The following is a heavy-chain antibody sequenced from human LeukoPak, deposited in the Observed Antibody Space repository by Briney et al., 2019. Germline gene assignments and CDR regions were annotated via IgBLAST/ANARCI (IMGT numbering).Heavy chain of an antibody. CDR1: GGSFSGYY. CDR3: ARVGLNYDILTGYYDYFDY. D-gene: IGHD3-9*01. J-gene: IGHJ4*02. CDR2: INHSGST. Sequence: SETLSLTCAVYGGSFSGYYWSSIRQPPGKGLEWIGEINHSGSTNYNPSLKSRVTISVDTSKNQFSLKLSSVTAADTAVYYCARVGLNYDILTGYYDYFDYWGQGTLVTVSS. V-gene: IGHV4-34*01.